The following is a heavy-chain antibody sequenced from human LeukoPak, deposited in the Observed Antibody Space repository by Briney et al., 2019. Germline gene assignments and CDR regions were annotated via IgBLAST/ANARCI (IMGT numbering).Heavy chain of an antibody. Sequence: PSETLSLTCAVYGGSFSGYYWSWIRQPPGKGLEWIGEINHSGSTNYNPSLKSRVTISVDTSKNKFSLKLSSVTAADTAVYYCARGGDSYGHLFDYWGQGTLVTVSS. J-gene: IGHJ4*02. D-gene: IGHD5-18*01. CDR3: ARGGDSYGHLFDY. V-gene: IGHV4-34*01. CDR1: GGSFSGYY. CDR2: INHSGST.